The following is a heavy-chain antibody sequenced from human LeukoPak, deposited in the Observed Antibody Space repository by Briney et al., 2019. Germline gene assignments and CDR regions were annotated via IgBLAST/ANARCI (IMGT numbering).Heavy chain of an antibody. D-gene: IGHD3-9*01. J-gene: IGHJ3*02. V-gene: IGHV1-69*05. CDR3: ARGDVLRYFDWLLPMGNAFDI. CDR1: GGTFSSYA. CDR2: IIPIFGTA. Sequence: SVKVSCKASGGTFSSYAISWVRQAPGQGLEWMGGIIPIFGTANYAQKSQGRVTITTDESTSTAYMELSSLRSEDTAVYYCARGDVLRYFDWLLPMGNAFDIWGQGTMVTVSS.